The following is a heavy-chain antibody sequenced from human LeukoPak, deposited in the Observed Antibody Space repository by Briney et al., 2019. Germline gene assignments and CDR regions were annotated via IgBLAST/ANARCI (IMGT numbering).Heavy chain of an antibody. Sequence: SVKVSCKASGGTFSSYAISWVRQAPGQGLEWMGRIIPIFGIANYAQKFQGRVTITADKSTSTAYMEPSSLRSEDTAVYYCASGGGYYYDSSGYWFDYWGQGTLVTVSS. CDR3: ASGGGYYYDSSGYWFDY. D-gene: IGHD3-22*01. CDR1: GGTFSSYA. CDR2: IIPIFGIA. J-gene: IGHJ4*02. V-gene: IGHV1-69*04.